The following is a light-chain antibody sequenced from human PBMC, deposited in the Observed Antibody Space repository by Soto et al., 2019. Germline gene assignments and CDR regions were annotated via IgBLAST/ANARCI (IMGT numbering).Light chain of an antibody. CDR2: DAS. CDR3: QQLESYPST. Sequence: EIVLTPSPATLSLSRGERATLSCRASQSVSSYLAWYQQKPGQAPRLLIYDASSRATGIPDRFSGSGSGTDFTLTISSLQPEDFATCYCQQLESYPSTFGGGTKVDIK. V-gene: IGKV3-11*01. J-gene: IGKJ4*01. CDR1: QSVSSY.